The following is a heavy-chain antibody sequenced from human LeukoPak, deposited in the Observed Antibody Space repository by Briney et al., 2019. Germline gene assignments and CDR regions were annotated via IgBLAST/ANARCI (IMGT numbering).Heavy chain of an antibody. CDR1: GFTFGDYA. J-gene: IGHJ4*02. CDR2: IRSKAYGGTT. D-gene: IGHD2-2*01. V-gene: IGHV3-49*04. CDR3: TRDDPPIVVVPAAMDY. Sequence: GGSLRLSCIASGFTFGDYAMSWVRQAPGKGLEWVGFIRSKAYGGTTECAASVKGRFTISRDDSKSIAYLQMNSLKTEDTAVYYCTRDDPPIVVVPAAMDYWGQGTLVTVSS.